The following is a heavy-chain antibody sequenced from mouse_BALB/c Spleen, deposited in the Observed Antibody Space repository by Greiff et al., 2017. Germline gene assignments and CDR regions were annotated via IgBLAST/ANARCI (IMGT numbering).Heavy chain of an antibody. CDR2: ISSGSSTI. J-gene: IGHJ4*01. Sequence: DVMLVESGGGLVQPGGSRKLSCAASGFTFSSFGMHWVRQAPEKGLEWVAYISSGSSTIYYADTVKGRFTISRDNPKNTLFLQMTSLRSEDTAMYYCAYGNIYYAMDYWGQGTAVTVSS. D-gene: IGHD2-1*01. CDR3: AYGNIYYAMDY. CDR1: GFTFSSFG. V-gene: IGHV5-17*02.